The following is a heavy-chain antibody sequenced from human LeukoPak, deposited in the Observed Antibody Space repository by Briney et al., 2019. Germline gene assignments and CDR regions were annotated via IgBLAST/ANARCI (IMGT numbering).Heavy chain of an antibody. Sequence: SQTLSLTCTVSGGSISSGSYYRSWIRQPAGKGLEWIGRIYTSGSTNYNPSLKSRVTISVDTSKNQFSLKLSSVTAADTAVYYCARAVAAAGTTWGAFDIWGQGTMVTVSS. J-gene: IGHJ3*02. CDR1: GGSISSGSYY. D-gene: IGHD6-13*01. CDR3: ARAVAAAGTTWGAFDI. CDR2: IYTSGST. V-gene: IGHV4-61*02.